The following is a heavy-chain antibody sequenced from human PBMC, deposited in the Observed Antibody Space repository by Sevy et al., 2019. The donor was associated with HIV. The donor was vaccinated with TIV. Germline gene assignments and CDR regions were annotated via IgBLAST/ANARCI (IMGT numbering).Heavy chain of an antibody. CDR1: GFTFGNYA. D-gene: IGHD1-26*01. V-gene: IGHV3-23*01. J-gene: IGHJ4*02. CDR2: ISGTGGTT. Sequence: GGSLILSCAASGFTFGNYAMTWVRHAAGKGLEWVSSISGTGGTTYYADSVKGRFTISRDNSKNTLYIQMNSLRAEDTAVYYCAKDRIEGARKLDYWGQGTLVTVSS. CDR3: AKDRIEGARKLDY.